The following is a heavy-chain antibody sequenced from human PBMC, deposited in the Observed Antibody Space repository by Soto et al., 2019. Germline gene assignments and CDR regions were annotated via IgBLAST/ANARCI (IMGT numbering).Heavy chain of an antibody. CDR2: IGVYNGKT. CDR1: GYTFPKYG. D-gene: IGHD2-2*02. J-gene: IGHJ6*02. CDR3: SRARYCTSPSCYNHYYYGMDI. V-gene: IGHV1-18*04. Sequence: QEPLVQSVGEVKKPGASVRVSCKASGYTFPKYGITWVRQAPGQGLEWMGWIGVYNGKTNYARKLQGRVIMTADTSASTAYMELRSLRSDDTAVYYCSRARYCTSPSCYNHYYYGMDIWGQGTTVSFSS.